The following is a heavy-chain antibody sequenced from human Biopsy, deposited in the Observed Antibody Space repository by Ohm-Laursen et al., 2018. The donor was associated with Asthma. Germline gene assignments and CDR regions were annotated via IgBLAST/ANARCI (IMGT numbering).Heavy chain of an antibody. D-gene: IGHD3-22*01. V-gene: IGHV3-53*01. CDR3: TRGDSSNWSHYYFDY. J-gene: IGHJ4*02. CDR1: GFAVSRDY. CDR2: IYSGGTS. Sequence: SLRLSCTASGFAVSRDYMFWVRQAPGKGLEWVSVIYSGGTSHTADSVRGLFTISRDYSKNTLYLQMHSLRAEDTAFYYCTRGDSSNWSHYYFDYWGQGTLVTVSS.